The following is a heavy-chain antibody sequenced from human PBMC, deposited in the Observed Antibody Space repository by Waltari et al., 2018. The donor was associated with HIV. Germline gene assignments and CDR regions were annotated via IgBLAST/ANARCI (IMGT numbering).Heavy chain of an antibody. CDR1: EMDFDDSA. J-gene: IGHJ6*02. D-gene: IGHD2-21*02. CDR3: AKDRCGDDCHVGGMDV. Sequence: QGLLTESGGGVVKPGKSLRLSCLGSEMDFDDSAMHWVRQAPGKGMEWVAVISSDGSKKYYAESMKGRIFISRENSESTVSLQINSLRVEDTAVYYCAKDRCGDDCHVGGMDVWGQGITVIVSS. V-gene: IGHV3-30*18. CDR2: ISSDGSKK.